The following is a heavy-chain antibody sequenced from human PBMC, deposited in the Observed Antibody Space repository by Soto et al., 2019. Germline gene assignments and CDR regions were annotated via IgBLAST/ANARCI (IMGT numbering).Heavy chain of an antibody. V-gene: IGHV3-30*18. J-gene: IGHJ4*02. Sequence: LRLSCAASGFTFSSYGMHWVRQAPGKGLEWVAVISYDGSNKYYADSVKGRFTISRDNSKNTLYLQMNSLRAEDTAVYYCAKGLSGSYMDYWGQGTLVTVSS. CDR3: AKGLSGSYMDY. CDR2: ISYDGSNK. D-gene: IGHD1-26*01. CDR1: GFTFSSYG.